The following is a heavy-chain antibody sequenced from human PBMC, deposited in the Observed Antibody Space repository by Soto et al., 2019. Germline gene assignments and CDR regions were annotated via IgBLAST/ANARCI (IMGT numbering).Heavy chain of an antibody. D-gene: IGHD4-17*01. V-gene: IGHV3-7*01. CDR3: ARRHDYGDYAFDY. Sequence: GGSLRLSCAASGFTFSSYWMSWVRQAPGKGLEWVANIKQDGSEKYYVDSVKGRFTISRDNAKNSLYLQMNSLRAEDTAVYYCARRHDYGDYAFDYWGQGTLVTVSS. CDR2: IKQDGSEK. CDR1: GFTFSSYW. J-gene: IGHJ4*02.